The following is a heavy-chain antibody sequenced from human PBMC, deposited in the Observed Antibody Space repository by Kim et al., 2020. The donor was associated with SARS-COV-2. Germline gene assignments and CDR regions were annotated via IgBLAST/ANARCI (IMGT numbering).Heavy chain of an antibody. V-gene: IGHV4-59*08. CDR2: VSYSGST. J-gene: IGHJ4*02. CDR1: GGSISSYS. Sequence: SETLSLTCTVSGGSISSYSWSWIRQPPGKGLEWIGYVSYSGSTNYNPSLKSRVTISVDTSKNQFSLKLNSVTAADTAVYYCARLSYSSGCFDYWGQGTLVTVSS. CDR3: ARLSYSSGCFDY. D-gene: IGHD6-19*01.